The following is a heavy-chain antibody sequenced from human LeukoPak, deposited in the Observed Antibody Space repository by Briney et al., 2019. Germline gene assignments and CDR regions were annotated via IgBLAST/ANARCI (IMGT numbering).Heavy chain of an antibody. CDR2: IRAKIHDGTT. V-gene: IGHV3-49*04. CDR1: GFIFGDYN. Sequence: PGQSLRLSCTTSGFIFGDYNMNWVRQAPGKGLEWVGYIRAKIHDGTTDFAASLKGRFTISRDDSKGIAYLQMTSLKSEDTAVYYCSRGQKDPYGPEFDYWGQGTLVTVSS. D-gene: IGHD3-10*01. J-gene: IGHJ4*02. CDR3: SRGQKDPYGPEFDY.